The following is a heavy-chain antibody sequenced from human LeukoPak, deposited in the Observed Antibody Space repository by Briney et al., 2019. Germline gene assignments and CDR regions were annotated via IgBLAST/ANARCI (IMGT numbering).Heavy chain of an antibody. Sequence: SETLSLTCTVSGYSIGNGYFWGWIRQPPGKGLEWIGNIYRTGTTFNNPSLQSRLSMSVDTSKNTFSLNLKSVTAADTAVYYCARDSGTTGEVKFDPWGQGTLVTVSS. V-gene: IGHV4-38-2*02. J-gene: IGHJ5*02. CDR1: GYSIGNGYF. CDR2: IYRTGTT. D-gene: IGHD1-7*01. CDR3: ARDSGTTGEVKFDP.